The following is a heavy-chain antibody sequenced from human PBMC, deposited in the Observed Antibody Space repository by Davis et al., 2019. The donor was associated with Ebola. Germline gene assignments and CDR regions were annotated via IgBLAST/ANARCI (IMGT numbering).Heavy chain of an antibody. J-gene: IGHJ6*02. CDR1: GGSFSGYY. CDR3: ARGPTILGTYYYYGMDV. Sequence: SHTHSLTCAVYGGSFSGYYWSWIRQPPGKGLEWIGEINHSGSTNYNPSLKSRVTISVDTSKNQFSLKLSSVTAADTAVYYCARGPTILGTYYYYGMDVWGQGTTVTVSS. CDR2: INHSGST. D-gene: IGHD3-3*01. V-gene: IGHV4-34*01.